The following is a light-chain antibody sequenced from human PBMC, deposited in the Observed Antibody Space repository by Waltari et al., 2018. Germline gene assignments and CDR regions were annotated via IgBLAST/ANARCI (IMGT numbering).Light chain of an antibody. CDR1: QNIDTF. CDR2: GAS. Sequence: RASQNIDTFLSWYQQKPGKAPKLLIYGASNLSRGVPSRFSGSGSGAVFTLTITSLQPEDFATYYCQQSYSISVTFGGGTRVEI. J-gene: IGKJ4*01. V-gene: IGKV1-39*01. CDR3: QQSYSISVT.